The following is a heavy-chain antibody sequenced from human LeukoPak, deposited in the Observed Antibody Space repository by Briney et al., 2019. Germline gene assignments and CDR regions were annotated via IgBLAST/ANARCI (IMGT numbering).Heavy chain of an antibody. J-gene: IGHJ4*02. V-gene: IGHV1-8*01. Sequence: ASVKVSCKASGYTFTSYDINWVRQAPGQGLEWMGWVNPNSGNTGYAQKFQGRVTMTRNTSISTAYMELSSLRSEDTAVYYCARPTTMVRGAPLGYWGQGTLVTVSS. CDR1: GYTFTSYD. CDR2: VNPNSGNT. D-gene: IGHD3-10*01. CDR3: ARPTTMVRGAPLGY.